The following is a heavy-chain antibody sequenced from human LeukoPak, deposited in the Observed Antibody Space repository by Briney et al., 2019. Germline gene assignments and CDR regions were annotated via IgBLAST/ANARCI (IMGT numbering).Heavy chain of an antibody. CDR1: GDSISSYY. CDR2: IYYSGST. CDR3: ARVRGHFDY. Sequence: SEXLSLTCTVSGDSISSYYWSWLRQPPGKGLEWIGNIYYSGSTNYNPSLTSRVTISVDVSKNKCSLKLTSVTAADTAVYYCARVRGHFDYWGQGTLVTVSS. D-gene: IGHD3-3*01. J-gene: IGHJ4*02. V-gene: IGHV4-59*01.